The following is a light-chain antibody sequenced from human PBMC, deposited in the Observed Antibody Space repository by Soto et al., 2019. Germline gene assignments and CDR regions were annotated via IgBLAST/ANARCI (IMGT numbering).Light chain of an antibody. J-gene: IGKJ1*01. V-gene: IGKV3D-20*02. CDR3: QQRGNRPPWT. CDR1: PSVSGSN. CDR2: GAS. Sequence: EIVLTQSPGTLSLSQGERATLSCRASPSVSGSNLAWYQQKPGQAPRLVIYGASSRATGIPDRFSGSGSGTDFTLTISSLEPEDVAVYYCQQRGNRPPWTFGQGTKVDIK.